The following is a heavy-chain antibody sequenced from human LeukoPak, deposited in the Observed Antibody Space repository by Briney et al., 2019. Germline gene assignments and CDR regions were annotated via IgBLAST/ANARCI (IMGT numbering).Heavy chain of an antibody. J-gene: IGHJ4*02. D-gene: IGHD1-1*01. CDR2: IKTKTDGGTT. Sequence: GGSLRLSCEASGFTFSNVWVNWVRQAPGKGLEWIGRIKTKTDGGTTEYAAPVKGRFTISRDDSKNTVYLQMNSLKTEDTALYYCVTRVKSTGDYWGQGTLVTVSS. CDR3: VTRVKSTGDY. V-gene: IGHV3-15*01. CDR1: GFTFSNVW.